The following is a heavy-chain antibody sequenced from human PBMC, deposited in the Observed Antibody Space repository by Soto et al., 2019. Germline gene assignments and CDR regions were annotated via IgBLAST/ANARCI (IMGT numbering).Heavy chain of an antibody. V-gene: IGHV3-23*01. CDR3: AKDRAHTYGDYVYFDY. J-gene: IGHJ4*02. Sequence: GGSLRLSCAASGFTFSSYAMSWVRQAPGKGLEWVSAISGSGGSTYYADSVKGRFTISRDNSKNTLYLQMNSLRAEDTAVYYCAKDRAHTYGDYVYFDYWGQGTMVTVYS. D-gene: IGHD4-17*01. CDR1: GFTFSSYA. CDR2: ISGSGGST.